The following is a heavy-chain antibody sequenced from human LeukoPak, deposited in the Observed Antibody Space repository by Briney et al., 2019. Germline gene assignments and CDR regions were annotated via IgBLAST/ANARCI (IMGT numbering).Heavy chain of an antibody. D-gene: IGHD3-10*01. J-gene: IGHJ5*02. CDR1: GGSISSYY. CDR2: IYTSGST. CDR3: ARDRQWFGELSWFDP. Sequence: PSETLSLTCTVSGGSISSYYWSWIRQPAGKGLEWIGRIYTSGSTNYNPSLKSRVTMSVDTSKNQFSLKLSSVTAADRAVYYCARDRQWFGELSWFDPWGQGTLVTVSS. V-gene: IGHV4-4*07.